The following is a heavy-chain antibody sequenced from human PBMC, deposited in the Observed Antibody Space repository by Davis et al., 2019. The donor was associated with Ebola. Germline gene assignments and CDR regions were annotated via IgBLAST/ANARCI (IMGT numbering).Heavy chain of an antibody. D-gene: IGHD3-3*01. CDR1: GYTFTGYY. CDR3: ARRTPPFGVGYYYYGMDV. J-gene: IGHJ6*02. CDR2: INAGNGNT. Sequence: ASVKVSCKASGYTFTGYYMHWVRQAPGQGLEWMGWINAGNGNTKYSQKFQGRVTITRDTSASTAYMELSSLRSEDTAAYYCARRTPPFGVGYYYYGMDVWGQGTTVTVSS. V-gene: IGHV1-3*01.